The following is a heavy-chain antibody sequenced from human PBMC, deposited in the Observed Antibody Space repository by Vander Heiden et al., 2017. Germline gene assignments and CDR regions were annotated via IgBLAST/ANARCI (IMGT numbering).Heavy chain of an antibody. CDR1: GGTFSSYA. J-gene: IGHJ6*02. CDR2: IIPIFGTA. D-gene: IGHD5-18*01. Sequence: QVQLVQSGAEVKKPGSSVKVSCKASGGTFSSYAISWVRQAPGQGLEWMGGIIPIFGTANYAQKFQGRVTITADESTSTAYMELSSLRSEDTAVYYCASLIQLWPHPYYYYGMDVWGQGTTVTVSS. CDR3: ASLIQLWPHPYYYYGMDV. V-gene: IGHV1-69*01.